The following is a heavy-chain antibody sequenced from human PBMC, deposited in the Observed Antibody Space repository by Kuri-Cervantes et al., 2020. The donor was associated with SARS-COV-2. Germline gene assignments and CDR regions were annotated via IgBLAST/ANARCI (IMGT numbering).Heavy chain of an antibody. V-gene: IGHV3-21*01. CDR1: GFTFSSYS. CDR3: ARGNYVMYSRWPTAPSDY. J-gene: IGHJ4*02. D-gene: IGHD3-16*01. CDR2: ISSSSSYI. Sequence: GESLKISCAASGFTFSSYSMNWVRQAPGKGLEWVSSISSSSSYISYADSMKGRFTISRDNAKNSLYLQMNSLRAEEMAVYYCARGNYVMYSRWPTAPSDYWGQGTLVTVSS.